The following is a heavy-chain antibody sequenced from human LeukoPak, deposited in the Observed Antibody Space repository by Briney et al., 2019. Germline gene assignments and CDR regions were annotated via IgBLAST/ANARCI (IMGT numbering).Heavy chain of an antibody. Sequence: PSETLSLTCAVYGGSFSGYYWSWVRQPPGKGLEWMGEINHSGSTNYNPSLKSRVTISVDTSKNQFSLKLSSVTAADTAVYYCASVRRRYCSSTSCSRREYFDYWGQGTLVTVSS. V-gene: IGHV4-34*01. CDR3: ASVRRRYCSSTSCSRREYFDY. J-gene: IGHJ4*02. D-gene: IGHD2-2*01. CDR2: INHSGST. CDR1: GGSFSGYY.